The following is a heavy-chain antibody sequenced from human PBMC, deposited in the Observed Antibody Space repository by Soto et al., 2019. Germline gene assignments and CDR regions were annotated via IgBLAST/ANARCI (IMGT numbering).Heavy chain of an antibody. V-gene: IGHV2-70*11. CDR2: IDWDDDK. Sequence: SGPTLVNPTQTLTLTCTFSGFSLSTSGMCVSWIRQPPGKALEWLARIDWDDDKYYSTSLKTRLTISKDTSKNQVVLTMTNMDPVDTATYYCARIRRCGDYSLTYCYDYVDVWCTGTTVTVFS. J-gene: IGHJ6*03. D-gene: IGHD4-17*01. CDR1: GFSLSTSGMC. CDR3: ARIRRCGDYSLTYCYDYVDV.